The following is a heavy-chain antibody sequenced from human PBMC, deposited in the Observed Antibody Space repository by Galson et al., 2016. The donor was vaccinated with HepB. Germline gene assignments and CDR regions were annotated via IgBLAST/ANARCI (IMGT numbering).Heavy chain of an antibody. CDR2: INPSGGST. Sequence: SVKVSCKASGYTFTSYYMHWVRQAPGQGLEWMGIINPSGGSTSYAQKFQGRVTMTRDTSTSTVYMELSSLRSEDTAVYYCARGVGSSWYGLSSAEYFQHWGQGTLVTVSS. D-gene: IGHD6-13*01. V-gene: IGHV1-46*01. J-gene: IGHJ1*01. CDR3: ARGVGSSWYGLSSAEYFQH. CDR1: GYTFTSYY.